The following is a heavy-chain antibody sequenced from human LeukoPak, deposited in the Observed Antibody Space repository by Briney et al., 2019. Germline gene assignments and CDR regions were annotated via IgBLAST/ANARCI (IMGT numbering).Heavy chain of an antibody. V-gene: IGHV3-74*01. CDR1: GFTFSNYA. CDR2: INSDGRNT. CDR3: ARPRSYEAFDI. D-gene: IGHD6-6*01. J-gene: IGHJ3*02. Sequence: GRSLRLSCAASGFTFSNYAMHWVRQAPGKGLVWVSRINSDGRNTNYADSVKGRFTISRDNAKNTLFLQMNSLRAEDTAVYYCARPRSYEAFDIWGQVTMVTVSS.